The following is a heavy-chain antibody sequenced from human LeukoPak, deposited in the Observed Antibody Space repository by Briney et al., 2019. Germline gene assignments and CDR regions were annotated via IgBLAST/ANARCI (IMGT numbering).Heavy chain of an antibody. CDR2: ISSSSSDI. D-gene: IGHD3-10*01. Sequence: PGGSLRLSCAASGFSFTSYNMNWVRQAPGKGLEWVSYISSSSSDIYYADSVKGRFTISRDNATNSLYLQMNSLRDEDTAVYYCARGHDYGSGTYYLDFDRWGQGTLVTVSS. J-gene: IGHJ4*02. CDR1: GFSFTSYN. CDR3: ARGHDYGSGTYYLDFDR. V-gene: IGHV3-48*02.